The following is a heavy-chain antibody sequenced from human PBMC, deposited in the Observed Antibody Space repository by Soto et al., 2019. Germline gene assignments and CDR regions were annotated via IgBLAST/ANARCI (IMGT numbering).Heavy chain of an antibody. CDR2: VYDSGST. V-gene: IGHV4-59*01. CDR1: GGSINSYY. Sequence: SETLSLTCTVSGGSINSYYWSWIRQPPGKGLEWIAYVYDSGSTNYNPSLRSRLTMSVDTSKNQFSLNLNSVTAAATAVYFCARGYSSNWFRLDYWGQGIPVTFSS. CDR3: ARGYSSNWFRLDY. J-gene: IGHJ4*02. D-gene: IGHD6-13*01.